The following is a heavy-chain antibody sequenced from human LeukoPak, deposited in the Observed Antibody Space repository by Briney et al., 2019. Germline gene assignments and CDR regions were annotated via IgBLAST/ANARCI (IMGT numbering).Heavy chain of an antibody. CDR1: GFTVNSNY. CDR2: VYSDDTT. V-gene: IGHV3-53*01. CDR3: ARGGGYYAIDY. D-gene: IGHD1-26*01. J-gene: IGHJ4*02. Sequence: EGSLRLSCAASGFTVNSNYMNWVRQAPGKGLEWVSVVYSDDTTYYADSVKGRFTISRDNSKNTLYLQMNNLRAEDTAVYYCARGGGYYAIDYWGQGTLVTVSS.